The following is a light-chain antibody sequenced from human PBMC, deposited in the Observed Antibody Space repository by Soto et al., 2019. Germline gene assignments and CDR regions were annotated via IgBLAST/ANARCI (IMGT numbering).Light chain of an antibody. V-gene: IGKV1-5*03. Sequence: DIQMSQSPSTLSGSVRDRVTIPCRASQTISSWLAWYQQKPGKAPKLLIYKASTLKSGVPSRFSGSGSGTEFTLTISSLQPDDFATYYCQHSNSHSEAFCQGTMVDI. CDR3: QHSNSHSEA. J-gene: IGKJ1*01. CDR2: KAS. CDR1: QTISSW.